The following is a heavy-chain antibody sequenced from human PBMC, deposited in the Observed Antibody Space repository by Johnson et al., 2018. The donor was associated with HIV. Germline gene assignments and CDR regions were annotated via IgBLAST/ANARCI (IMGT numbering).Heavy chain of an antibody. J-gene: IGHJ3*02. Sequence: VQLVESGGGVVQPGRSLRLSCAASGFTFSSYCMSWVRQAPGKGLEWVANIKQDGSEKYYVDSVKGRFTISRDNAKNSLYLQMNSLRAEDTAVYYCARRFGAAFDIWGQGTMVTVSS. D-gene: IGHD3-16*01. CDR3: ARRFGAAFDI. V-gene: IGHV3-7*01. CDR2: IKQDGSEK. CDR1: GFTFSSYC.